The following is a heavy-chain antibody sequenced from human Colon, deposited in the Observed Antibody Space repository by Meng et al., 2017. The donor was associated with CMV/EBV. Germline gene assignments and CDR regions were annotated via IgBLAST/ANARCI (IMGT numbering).Heavy chain of an antibody. CDR2: ISSASTYI. Sequence: FTCKNYRMNGVRQAPGKGLEWVASISSASTYINYTDSVNGRFTISRDNAKNSLYLQMSSLRAEDTAIYYCARERGGNIVATRLDFDLWGRGTLVTVSS. CDR1: FTCKNYR. V-gene: IGHV3-21*01. CDR3: ARERGGNIVATRLDFDL. D-gene: IGHD3-16*02. J-gene: IGHJ2*01.